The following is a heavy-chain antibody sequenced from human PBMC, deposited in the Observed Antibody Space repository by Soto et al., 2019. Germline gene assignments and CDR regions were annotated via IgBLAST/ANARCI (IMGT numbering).Heavy chain of an antibody. D-gene: IGHD3-10*01. CDR3: ACCEGGGLLWFGEPDYYYYGMDV. CDR1: GYTFTRSG. Sequence: GASGKVSCKASGYTFTRSGISLGRQAPGQRLEWIGLISAYNGNTNYAQKLQGRVTLTPDTSTSTAYMELGSLRSDDTAGYYCACCEGGGLLWFGEPDYYYYGMDVWGQGTTVTVSS. CDR2: ISAYNGNT. V-gene: IGHV1-18*01. J-gene: IGHJ6*02.